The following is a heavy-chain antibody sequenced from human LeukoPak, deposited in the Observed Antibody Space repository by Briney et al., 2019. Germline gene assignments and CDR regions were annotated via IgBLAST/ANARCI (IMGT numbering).Heavy chain of an antibody. J-gene: IGHJ5*01. CDR2: IYYSGST. CDR1: GGSISSGGYY. Sequence: PSETLSLTCTVSGGSISSGGYYWSWIRQHPGKGLEWIGYIYYSGSTHYNPSLKSRVSISVDTSKNQFSLKLTSVTAADTAVYSCARGGRYCSSTKCYKVDWFDSWGQGILVTVSS. D-gene: IGHD2-2*02. V-gene: IGHV4-31*03. CDR3: ARGGRYCSSTKCYKVDWFDS.